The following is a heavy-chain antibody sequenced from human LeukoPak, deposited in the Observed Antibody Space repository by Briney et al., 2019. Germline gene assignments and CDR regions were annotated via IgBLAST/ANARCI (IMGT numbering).Heavy chain of an antibody. CDR3: AKTPLYDFWSGYYTAPFDY. CDR1: GFTFSIYA. D-gene: IGHD3-3*01. Sequence: HPGGSLRLSCAASGFTFSIYAMSWVRQAPGKGLEWVSAISGSGGSTYYADSVKGRFTISRDNSKNTLYLQMNSLRAEDTAVYYCAKTPLYDFWSGYYTAPFDYWGQGTLVTVSS. J-gene: IGHJ4*02. CDR2: ISGSGGST. V-gene: IGHV3-23*01.